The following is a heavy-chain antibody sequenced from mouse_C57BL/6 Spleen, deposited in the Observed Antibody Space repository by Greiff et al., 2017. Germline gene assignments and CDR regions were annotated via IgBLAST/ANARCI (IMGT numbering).Heavy chain of an antibody. D-gene: IGHD1-1*01. J-gene: IGHJ2*01. CDR1: GYTFTDYN. V-gene: IGHV1-22*01. Sequence: EVQLQESGPELVKPGASVKMSCKASGYTFTDYNMHWVKQSHGKSLEWIGYINPNNGGTSYNQKFKGKATLTVNKSSSTAYMELRSLTSEDSAVYYCASPSTGGDDWGQGTTLTVSS. CDR3: ASPSTGGDD. CDR2: INPNNGGT.